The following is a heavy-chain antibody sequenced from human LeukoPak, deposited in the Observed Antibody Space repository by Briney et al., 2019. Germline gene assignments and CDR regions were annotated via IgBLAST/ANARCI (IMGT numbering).Heavy chain of an antibody. CDR1: GGSISGYY. Sequence: SETLSLTRTVSGGSISGYYWSWTRQPPGKGLEWIGYIYYSGSTKYNPSLKSRVTMSVDTSRNQFSLKLSSVTAADTAVYYCARGGLENGYHSNDGFDIWGQGTMVTVSS. CDR3: ARGGLENGYHSNDGFDI. CDR2: IYYSGST. D-gene: IGHD3-22*01. J-gene: IGHJ3*02. V-gene: IGHV4-59*01.